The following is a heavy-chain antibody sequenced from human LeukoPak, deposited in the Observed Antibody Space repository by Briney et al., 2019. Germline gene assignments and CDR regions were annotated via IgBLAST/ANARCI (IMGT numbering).Heavy chain of an antibody. CDR2: ISGYNGKT. J-gene: IGHJ4*02. Sequence: ASVRVSCKASGYPFTSFGISWVRQAPGQGLEWMGWISGYNGKTNYAQKFQGRVTMTRDTFISTAYMELSRLRSDDTAVYYCARGGGTIFGVVNDWGQGTLVTVSS. D-gene: IGHD3-3*01. CDR1: GYPFTSFG. V-gene: IGHV1-18*01. CDR3: ARGGGTIFGVVND.